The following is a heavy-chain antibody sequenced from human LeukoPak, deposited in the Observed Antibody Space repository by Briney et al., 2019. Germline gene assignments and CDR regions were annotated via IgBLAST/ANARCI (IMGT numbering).Heavy chain of an antibody. D-gene: IGHD3-22*01. CDR1: GGTFSSYA. Sequence: SVKVSCKASGGTFSSYAISWVRRARGQGLEWMGGIIPIFGTANYAQKFQGRVTITADESTSTAYMELSSLRSEDTAVYYCANTDYDSSGYWDYWGQGTLVTVS. J-gene: IGHJ4*02. CDR3: ANTDYDSSGYWDY. V-gene: IGHV1-69*13. CDR2: IIPIFGTA.